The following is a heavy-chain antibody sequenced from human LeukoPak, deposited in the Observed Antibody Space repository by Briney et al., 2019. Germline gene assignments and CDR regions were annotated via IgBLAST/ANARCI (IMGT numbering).Heavy chain of an antibody. CDR3: AMDKVGADVFDI. CDR1: GGTFTSYD. Sequence: ASVKVSCKASGGTFTSYDINWVRQATGQGLEWMGWMNPNSGNTGYAQRFQGRVTITRNTSISTAYMELSSLRSEDTAVYYCAMDKVGADVFDIWGQGTMVTVSS. CDR2: MNPNSGNT. V-gene: IGHV1-8*03. D-gene: IGHD5-12*01. J-gene: IGHJ3*02.